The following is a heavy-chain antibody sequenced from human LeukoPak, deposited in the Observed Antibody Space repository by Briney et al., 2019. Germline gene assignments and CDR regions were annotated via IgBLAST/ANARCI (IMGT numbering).Heavy chain of an antibody. V-gene: IGHV1-18*01. D-gene: IGHD2-15*01. Sequence: ASVKVSCKASGYTFTGYGISWVRQAPGQGLEWMGWISAYNGNTNYAQKLQGRVTMTTDTSTSTAYMELRSLRSDDTAVYYCARWPYCSGGSCSVDVWGKGTTVTVSS. CDR2: ISAYNGNT. CDR1: GYTFTGYG. J-gene: IGHJ6*04. CDR3: ARWPYCSGGSCSVDV.